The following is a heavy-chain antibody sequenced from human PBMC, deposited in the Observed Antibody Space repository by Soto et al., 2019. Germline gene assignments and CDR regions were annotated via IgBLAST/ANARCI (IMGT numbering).Heavy chain of an antibody. D-gene: IGHD5-18*01. CDR3: TRGDGERYDGNGYLGRH. CDR1: GFIFSEYW. V-gene: IGHV3-74*01. CDR2: IKSDGSGA. J-gene: IGHJ4*02. Sequence: EVQLVESGGGLVQPGGSLTLSCAASGFIFSEYWMHWVRQAPGKGLEWVSRIKSDGSGAYYADSVRGRLTISRDNARSTLHLQLNSLRAEDTAVYFCTRGDGERYDGNGYLGRHWGQGTLVTVSS.